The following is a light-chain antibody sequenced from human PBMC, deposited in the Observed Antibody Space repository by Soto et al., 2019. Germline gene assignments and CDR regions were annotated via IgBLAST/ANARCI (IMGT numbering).Light chain of an antibody. CDR1: QTISSY. J-gene: IGKJ4*01. CDR2: ATS. Sequence: EIVLTQSPATLSLSPGERATLSCRASQTISSYLAWYQHKPGQAPRLLIYATSNRATGIPARFSGSGSVTDFTLTISSLEPEDFAVYYCHQRSNWPLTFGGGTKGDIK. V-gene: IGKV3-11*01. CDR3: HQRSNWPLT.